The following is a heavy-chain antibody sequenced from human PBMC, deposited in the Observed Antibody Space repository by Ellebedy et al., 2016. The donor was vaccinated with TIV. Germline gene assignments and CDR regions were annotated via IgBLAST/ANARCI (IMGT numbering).Heavy chain of an antibody. V-gene: IGHV1-18*01. CDR3: AREGSGYYHSYDY. J-gene: IGHJ4*02. CDR1: GYTFTSYA. CDR2: ISAYNGNT. D-gene: IGHD3-22*01. Sequence: AASVKVSCKASGYTFTSYAMHWVRQAPGQRLEWMGVISAYNGNTNYAQKLPGRVTMTTDTSTSTAYMELRSLRSDDPAVYYCAREGSGYYHSYDYWGQGTLVTVSS.